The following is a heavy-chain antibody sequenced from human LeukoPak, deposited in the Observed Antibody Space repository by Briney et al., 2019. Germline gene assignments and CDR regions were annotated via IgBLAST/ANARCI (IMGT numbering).Heavy chain of an antibody. Sequence: PGGSLRLSCVASGFTFSSNWMSWVRQAPGKGLEWVGNIQPDGSEQYPVDSVKGRFTISRDNARNALFLQMNSLRAEDTAVYYCAKGDAYCGGDCYPDWGQGTLVTVSS. J-gene: IGHJ4*02. CDR1: GFTFSSNW. V-gene: IGHV3-7*03. CDR2: IQPDGSEQ. D-gene: IGHD2-21*02. CDR3: AKGDAYCGGDCYPD.